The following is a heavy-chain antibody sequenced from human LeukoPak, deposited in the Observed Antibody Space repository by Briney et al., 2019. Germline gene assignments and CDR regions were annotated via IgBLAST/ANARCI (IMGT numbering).Heavy chain of an antibody. CDR2: ISYDGSSK. CDR1: GFSFSSYG. V-gene: IGHV3-30-3*01. CDR3: ARSLTIAAVTRFEY. Sequence: PGRSLRLSCAASGFSFSSYGMHWVRQAPGKGLEWVAVISYDGSSKYYADSVKGRFTISRDNPKNTLYLQMNSLRAEDTAVYYCARSLTIAAVTRFEYWGQGTLVTVSS. J-gene: IGHJ4*02. D-gene: IGHD6-13*01.